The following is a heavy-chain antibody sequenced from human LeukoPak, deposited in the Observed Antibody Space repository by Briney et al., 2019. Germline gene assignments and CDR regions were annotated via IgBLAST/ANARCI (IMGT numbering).Heavy chain of an antibody. D-gene: IGHD3-22*01. V-gene: IGHV4-30-4*08. CDR2: IYYSGST. Sequence: SETLSLXCTVSGGSISSGDYYWSWIRQPPEKGLEWIGYIYYSGSTYYNPSLKSRVTISVDTSKNQFSLKLSSVTAADTAVYYCARKGLISSGYYDAFDIWGQGTMVTVSS. CDR1: GGSISSGDYY. CDR3: ARKGLISSGYYDAFDI. J-gene: IGHJ3*02.